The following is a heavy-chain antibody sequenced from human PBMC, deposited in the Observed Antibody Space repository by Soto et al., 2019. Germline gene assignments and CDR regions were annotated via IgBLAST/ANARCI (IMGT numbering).Heavy chain of an antibody. CDR2: INPATGAA. CDR3: ARGGGVGVAGSAAFDM. D-gene: IGHD3-3*01. Sequence: QLHLVQSGAVVKKPGASVTVSCSASGYPVTAYYMHWVRQAPGRGLEWMGGINPATGAAKYTQTFQGRGTMTRDTSTSTVFRELSGLTSEDTAVFYFARGGGVGVAGSAAFDMWGQGTLVTVSS. CDR1: GYPVTAYY. J-gene: IGHJ3*02. V-gene: IGHV1-2*02.